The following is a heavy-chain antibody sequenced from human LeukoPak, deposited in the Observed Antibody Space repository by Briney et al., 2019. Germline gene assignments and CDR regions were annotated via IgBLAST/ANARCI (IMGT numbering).Heavy chain of an antibody. V-gene: IGHV3-48*01. CDR2: ISSSGSTI. D-gene: IGHD5-12*01. Sequence: GGSLRLSCAASGFTFSSFGMHWVRQTPRKGLEWVSYISSSGSTIYYADSVKGRFTISRDNSRNTLYLQMSNLRADDTAMYYCSRDRSRGYSFTWGQGTLVTVS. J-gene: IGHJ5*02. CDR1: GFTFSSFG. CDR3: SRDRSRGYSFT.